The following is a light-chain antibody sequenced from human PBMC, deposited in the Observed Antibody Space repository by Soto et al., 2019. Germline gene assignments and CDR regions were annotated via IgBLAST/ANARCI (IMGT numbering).Light chain of an antibody. CDR1: QSLVYSDGNTY. CDR2: QVS. CDR3: VQFSHFPRT. Sequence: VMNQTPLSSPLNLGQPASISCRSRQSLVYSDGNTYLSWLHKRPGQPPRLLIYQVSHRFSGVPDRFSGSGARTDFTLKISRVEHEDVELDFCVQFSHFPRTFGQATKLEIK. J-gene: IGKJ1*01. V-gene: IGKV2-24*01.